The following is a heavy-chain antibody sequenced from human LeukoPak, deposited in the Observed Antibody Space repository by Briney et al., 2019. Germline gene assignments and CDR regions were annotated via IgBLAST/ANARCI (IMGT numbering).Heavy chain of an antibody. CDR1: GVSISSSSYY. V-gene: IGHV4-39*07. Sequence: SETLSLTCNVSGVSISSSSYYWGWIRQPPGKGLEWIGSIYSSGSTYYNSSLKSRVTMSVDTSKNQFSLKLSPVTAADTAVYYCARDYYGSGSIDYWGQGTLVTVSS. J-gene: IGHJ4*02. CDR2: IYSSGST. CDR3: ARDYYGSGSIDY. D-gene: IGHD3-10*01.